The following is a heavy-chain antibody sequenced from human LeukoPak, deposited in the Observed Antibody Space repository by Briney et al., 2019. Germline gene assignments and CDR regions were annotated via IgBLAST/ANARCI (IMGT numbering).Heavy chain of an antibody. Sequence: ASVKVSCKASGGTFSSYAISWVRQAPGQGLEWMGRIIPIFGIANYAQKFQGRVTITADKSTSTAYMELSSLRSEDTAVYYCARVAHRSSTSCYSGLYYFDYWGQGTLVTVSS. D-gene: IGHD2-2*02. V-gene: IGHV1-69*04. CDR3: ARVAHRSSTSCYSGLYYFDY. CDR2: IIPIFGIA. J-gene: IGHJ4*02. CDR1: GGTFSSYA.